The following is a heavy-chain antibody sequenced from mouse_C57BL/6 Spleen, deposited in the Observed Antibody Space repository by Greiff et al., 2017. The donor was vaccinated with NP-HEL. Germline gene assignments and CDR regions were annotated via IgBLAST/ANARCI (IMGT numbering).Heavy chain of an antibody. Sequence: VQLQQSGPELVKPGASVKISCKASGYAFSSSWMNWVKQRPGKGLEWIGRIYPGDGDTNYNGKFKGKATLTADKSSSTAYMQLSSLTSEDSAVYFCARNWDVYLGYWGQGTTLTGSS. CDR1: GYAFSSSW. D-gene: IGHD4-1*01. CDR3: ARNWDVYLGY. J-gene: IGHJ2*01. CDR2: IYPGDGDT. V-gene: IGHV1-82*01.